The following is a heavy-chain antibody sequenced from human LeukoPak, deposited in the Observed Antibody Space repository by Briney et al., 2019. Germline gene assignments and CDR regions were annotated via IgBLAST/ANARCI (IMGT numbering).Heavy chain of an antibody. CDR2: IIPIFGTT. J-gene: IGHJ4*02. CDR3: ARGSRAYCSSTSCYPIDY. CDR1: GYTFTSYG. V-gene: IGHV1-69*13. Sequence: GASVKVSCKASGYTFTSYGISWVRQAPGQGLGWMGGIIPIFGTTHYAQKFQGRVTITADESTSTAYMELSSLRSEDTAVYYCARGSRAYCSSTSCYPIDYWGQGTLVTVSS. D-gene: IGHD2-2*01.